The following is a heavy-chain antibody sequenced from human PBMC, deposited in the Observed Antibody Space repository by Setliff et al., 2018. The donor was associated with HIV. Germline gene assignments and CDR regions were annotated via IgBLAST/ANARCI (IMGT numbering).Heavy chain of an antibody. D-gene: IGHD1-1*01. CDR1: GISFSSYP. CDR3: ATRGRDLGFDY. J-gene: IGHJ4*02. V-gene: IGHV1-69*10. Sequence: SVKVSCKASGISFSSYPISWVRQAPGQGLEWMGVFIPILGKVHYAQKFQGRVTITADESTSTAYMGLSSLRSEDTAVYYCATRGRDLGFDYWGQGTLVTVS. CDR2: FIPILGKV.